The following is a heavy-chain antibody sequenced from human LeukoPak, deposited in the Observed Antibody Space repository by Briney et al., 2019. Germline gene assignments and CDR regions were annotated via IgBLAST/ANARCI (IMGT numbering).Heavy chain of an antibody. CDR1: GFTFSSYW. Sequence: GGSLRLSCAASGFTFSSYWMHWVRQAPGKGLVWVSRINSDGSSTSYADSVKGRFTISRDNAKNTLYLQMNSLRAEDTAVYYCATCGPGAYWYFDLWGRGTLVTVSS. CDR2: INSDGSST. D-gene: IGHD3-10*01. J-gene: IGHJ2*01. CDR3: ATCGPGAYWYFDL. V-gene: IGHV3-74*01.